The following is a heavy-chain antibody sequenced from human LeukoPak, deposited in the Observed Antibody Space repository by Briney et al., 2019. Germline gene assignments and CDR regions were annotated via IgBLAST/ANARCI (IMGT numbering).Heavy chain of an antibody. V-gene: IGHV1-69*05. CDR3: ARGPRNDP. CDR1: GTTFSRSA. CDR2: VIPVLGTT. D-gene: IGHD1-14*01. J-gene: IGHJ5*02. Sequence: SVKVSCKASGTTFSRSAISWVRQAPGQGLEWMGGVIPVLGTTNYAQKFQDRVSITTDESTSTAYMEVSSLRSVDTAVYFCARGPRNDPWGQGTLVTVSS.